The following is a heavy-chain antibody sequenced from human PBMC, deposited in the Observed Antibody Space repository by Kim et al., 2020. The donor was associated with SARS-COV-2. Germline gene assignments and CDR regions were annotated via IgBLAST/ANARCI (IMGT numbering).Heavy chain of an antibody. CDR2: IYYSGST. D-gene: IGHD3-16*01. CDR1: GGSISSSSYY. V-gene: IGHV4-39*01. CDR3: ARNDSHWRSHYFDY. Sequence: SETLSLTCTVSGGSISSSSYYWGWIRQPPGKGLEWIGSIYYSGSTYYNPSLKSRVTISVDTSKNQFSLKLSSVTAADTAVYYCARNDSHWRSHYFDYWGQGTLVTVSS. J-gene: IGHJ4*02.